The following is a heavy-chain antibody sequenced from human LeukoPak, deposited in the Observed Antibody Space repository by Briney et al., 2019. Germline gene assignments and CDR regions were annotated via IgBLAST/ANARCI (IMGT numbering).Heavy chain of an antibody. CDR1: GSSISSGGYS. CDR2: IYYSGST. J-gene: IGHJ5*02. Sequence: SETLSLTCAVSGSSISSGGYSWSWIRQPPGKGLEWIEYIYYSGSTYYNPSLKSRVTISVDTSKNQFSLQLNFVTPEDTAVYYCAREAYGDPIYEGLFDPWGQGTLVTVSS. D-gene: IGHD4-17*01. CDR3: AREAYGDPIYEGLFDP. V-gene: IGHV4-30-4*07.